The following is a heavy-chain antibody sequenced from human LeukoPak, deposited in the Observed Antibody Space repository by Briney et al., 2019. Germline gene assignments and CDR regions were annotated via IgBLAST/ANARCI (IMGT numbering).Heavy chain of an antibody. CDR2: INPNSGNT. CDR1: GYTFTSYD. V-gene: IGHV1-8*03. Sequence: ASVKVSCKASGYTFTSYDINWVRQATGQGLEWMGYINPNSGNTGYAQKFQGRITITRNTSISTAYMELSSLRSEDTAVYYCTREGLDYWGQGTLVTVSS. J-gene: IGHJ4*02. CDR3: TREGLDY.